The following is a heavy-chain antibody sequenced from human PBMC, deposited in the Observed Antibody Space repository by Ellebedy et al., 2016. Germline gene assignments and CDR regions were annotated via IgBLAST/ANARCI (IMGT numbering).Heavy chain of an antibody. CDR2: ISAYNGNT. D-gene: IGHD3-3*01. V-gene: IGHV1-8*02. CDR1: GYTFTSYY. Sequence: ASVKVSXXASGYTFTSYYMHWVRQAPGQGLEWMGWISAYNGNTNYAQKFQGRVTMTRNTSISTAYMELSSLRSEDTAVYYCARGLGRDLEWQIMGGFDYWGQGTLVTVSS. CDR3: ARGLGRDLEWQIMGGFDY. J-gene: IGHJ4*02.